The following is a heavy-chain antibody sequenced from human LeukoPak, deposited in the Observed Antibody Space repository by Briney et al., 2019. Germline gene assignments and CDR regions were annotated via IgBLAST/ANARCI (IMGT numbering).Heavy chain of an antibody. CDR3: AREWWGYDVLTGDNWFDP. V-gene: IGHV1-18*01. CDR2: ISTYNGDT. CDR1: GYTLTELS. J-gene: IGHJ5*02. Sequence: ASVKVSCKVSGYTLTELSMHWVRQAPGQGLEWMGWISTYNGDTNYAQKFQGRVTMTTDTSTNTAYIELRSLTSDDTAAYYCAREWWGYDVLTGDNWFDPWGQGTLVIVSS. D-gene: IGHD3-9*01.